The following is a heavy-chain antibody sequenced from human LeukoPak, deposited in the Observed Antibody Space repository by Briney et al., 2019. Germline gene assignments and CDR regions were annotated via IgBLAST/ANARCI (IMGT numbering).Heavy chain of an antibody. CDR3: ASGEYQLLSTYFDY. J-gene: IGHJ4*02. D-gene: IGHD2-2*01. CDR2: ISSSSSYI. Sequence: GGSLRLSRAASGFTFSSYSMNWVRQAPGKGLEWVSSISSSSSYIYYADSVKGRFTISRDNAKNSLYLQMNSLRAEDTAVYYCASGEYQLLSTYFDYWGQGTLVTVSS. V-gene: IGHV3-21*01. CDR1: GFTFSSYS.